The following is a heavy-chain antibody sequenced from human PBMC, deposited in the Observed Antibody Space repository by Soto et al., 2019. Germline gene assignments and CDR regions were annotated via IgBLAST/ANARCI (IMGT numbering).Heavy chain of an antibody. D-gene: IGHD1-26*01. CDR1: GYTFTSYA. CDR3: ARETSVGATL. Sequence: QVQLVQSGAEVKKPGASVKVSCKASGYTFTSYALHWVRQAPRQRLEWMGWINAGNANTKYSQKFQGRVTITRDTSASTAYMELSSLRSEDTAIYYCARETSVGATLWGQGTLVTVSS. CDR2: INAGNANT. J-gene: IGHJ4*02. V-gene: IGHV1-3*01.